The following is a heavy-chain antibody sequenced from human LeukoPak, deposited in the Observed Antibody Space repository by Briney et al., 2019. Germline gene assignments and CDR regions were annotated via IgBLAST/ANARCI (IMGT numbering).Heavy chain of an antibody. Sequence: SETLSLTCAVYGGSFSGYYWSWIRQPPGKGLEWIGEINHSGSTNYNPSLKSRVTISVDTSKNQFSLKLSSVTAADTAVYYCARGPPWFDPWGQGTLVTLSS. V-gene: IGHV4-34*01. CDR1: GGSFSGYY. J-gene: IGHJ5*02. CDR3: ARGPPWFDP. CDR2: INHSGST.